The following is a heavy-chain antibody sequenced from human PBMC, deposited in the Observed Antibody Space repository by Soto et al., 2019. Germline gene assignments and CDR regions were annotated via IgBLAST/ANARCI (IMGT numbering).Heavy chain of an antibody. D-gene: IGHD2-8*01. V-gene: IGHV3-21*01. Sequence: EVRLVESGGGLVTPGGSLRLSCAASGFTFSTFNMNWVRQAPGKGLEWVSSITNSAYTSYADSVKGRFTISRDNAKNSLYLQMNSLRAEDTGVYYCGLYDALFFDFWGQGALVTVSS. CDR1: GFTFSTFN. J-gene: IGHJ4*02. CDR2: ITNSAYT. CDR3: GLYDALFFDF.